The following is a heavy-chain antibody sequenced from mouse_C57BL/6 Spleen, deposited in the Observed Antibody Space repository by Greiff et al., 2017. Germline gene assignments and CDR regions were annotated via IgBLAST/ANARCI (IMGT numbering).Heavy chain of an antibody. J-gene: IGHJ1*03. Sequence: QVQLQQSGAELVKPGASVKVSCKASGYTFTSYWMHWVKQRPGQGLEWIGRIHPSDSDTNYNQKFKGKATLTVDKSSSTAYMQLSSLTSEDSAVYYCAIYRDGYGFDVWGTGTTVTVSS. D-gene: IGHD2-2*01. V-gene: IGHV1-74*01. CDR2: IHPSDSDT. CDR1: GYTFTSYW. CDR3: AIYRDGYGFDV.